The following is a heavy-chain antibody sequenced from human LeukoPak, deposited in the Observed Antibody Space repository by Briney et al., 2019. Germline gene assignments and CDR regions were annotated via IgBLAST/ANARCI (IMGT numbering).Heavy chain of an antibody. D-gene: IGHD3-10*01. Sequence: GGSLRLSCAASGFTFSSYGMHWVRQAPGKGLEWVGRIKSKTDGGTTDYAAPVKGRFTISRDDSKNTLYLQMNSLKTEDTAVYYCTTDKLWFGEYWGQGTLVTVSS. CDR3: TTDKLWFGEY. V-gene: IGHV3-15*07. J-gene: IGHJ4*02. CDR1: GFTFSSYG. CDR2: IKSKTDGGTT.